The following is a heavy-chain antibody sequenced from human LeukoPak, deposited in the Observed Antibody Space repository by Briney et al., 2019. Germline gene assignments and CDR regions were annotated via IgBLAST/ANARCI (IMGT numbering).Heavy chain of an antibody. V-gene: IGHV3-30*02. J-gene: IGHJ4*02. CDR2: IRYDGSNK. D-gene: IGHD6-19*01. CDR1: GFTFSTFW. Sequence: GGSLRLSCATSGFTFSTFWMHWARQAPGKGLEWVAFIRYDGSNKYYADSVKGRFTISRDNSKNTLYLQMNSLRAEDTAVYYCAKSSSSGWYGYFDYWGQGTLVTVSS. CDR3: AKSSSSGWYGYFDY.